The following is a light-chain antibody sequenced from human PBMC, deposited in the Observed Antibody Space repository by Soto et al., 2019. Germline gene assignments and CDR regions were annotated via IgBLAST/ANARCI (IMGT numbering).Light chain of an antibody. CDR1: QSVSSN. V-gene: IGKV3-15*01. Sequence: IVMTQSPATLSVSPGERATLSCRASQSVSSNLAWYQQKPGQGPRLLIYGASTRATGIPARFSGSGSGTDFTLTISSLQSEDFALYYCQQYNNWPLTFGGGTRWIS. J-gene: IGKJ4*01. CDR3: QQYNNWPLT. CDR2: GAS.